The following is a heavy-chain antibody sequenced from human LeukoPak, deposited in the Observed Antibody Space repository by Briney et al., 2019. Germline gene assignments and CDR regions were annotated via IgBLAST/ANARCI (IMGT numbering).Heavy chain of an antibody. CDR1: GFTFSSYA. V-gene: IGHV3-23*01. CDR2: IIGSGGTT. J-gene: IGHJ6*03. Sequence: GGSLRLSCAASGFTFSSYAMSWVRQAPGKGLEWGSAIIGSGGTTYYADSVKGRFTISRYNSKNTLYLQKKRQRAEDTDVYYCASSRPGLYYMDVWGKGTTVTVSS. CDR3: ASSRPGLYYMDV.